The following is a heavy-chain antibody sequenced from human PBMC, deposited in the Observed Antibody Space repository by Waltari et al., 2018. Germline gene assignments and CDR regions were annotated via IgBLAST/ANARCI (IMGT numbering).Heavy chain of an antibody. CDR2: VKSYTDGGTT. V-gene: IGHV3-15*05. CDR3: TTKLYS. Sequence: EVQLVESGGGLVEPGESLRLSCAASGFTFSNAYMTWVRQAPGKGLEWLGLVKSYTDGGTTEYAAPVKGRFISSRDDSKNTLYLQMNSLKTEDTAVYYCTTKLYSWGQGTLVTVSS. J-gene: IGHJ5*02. D-gene: IGHD2-15*01. CDR1: GFTFSNAY.